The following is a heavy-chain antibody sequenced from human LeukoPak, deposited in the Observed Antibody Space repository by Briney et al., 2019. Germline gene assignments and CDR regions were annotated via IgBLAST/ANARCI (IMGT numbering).Heavy chain of an antibody. Sequence: GGSLRLSCAASGFTLSSYGMHWVRQAPGKGLEWVAVTSYDGSNKYYADSVKGRFTISRDNSKSTVSLQMNSLRAEDTAVYYCANGPMITFGGLTEREFDYWGQGTLVTVSS. V-gene: IGHV3-30-3*01. CDR1: GFTLSSYG. CDR2: TSYDGSNK. D-gene: IGHD3-16*01. CDR3: ANGPMITFGGLTEREFDY. J-gene: IGHJ4*02.